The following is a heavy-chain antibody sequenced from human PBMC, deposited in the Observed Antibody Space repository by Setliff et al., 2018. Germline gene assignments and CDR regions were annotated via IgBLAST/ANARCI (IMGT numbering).Heavy chain of an antibody. CDR1: GYTFAKYG. CDR3: VRAPPTVVIPPGRAFFDP. CDR2: ISAYNGNI. V-gene: IGHV1-18*01. Sequence: GASVKVSCKAFGYTFAKYGTSWVRQAPGQGLEWMGWISAYNGNINYAQKFQGRVTMTTDTYTSTANMELRSLRSDDTAVYYCVRAPPTVVIPPGRAFFDPWGQGTLVTVSS. J-gene: IGHJ5*02. D-gene: IGHD2-2*01.